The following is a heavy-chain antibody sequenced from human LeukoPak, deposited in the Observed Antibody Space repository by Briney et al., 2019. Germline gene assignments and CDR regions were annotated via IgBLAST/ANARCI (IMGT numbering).Heavy chain of an antibody. J-gene: IGHJ4*02. Sequence: NASETLSLTCAVYGGSFSGYYWSWIRQPPGKGLEWIGEINRSGSTNYNPSLKSRVTISVDTSKNQFSLKLSSVTAADTAVYYCARSTISTGGTFDYWGQGTLVTVSS. CDR3: ARSTISTGGTFDY. CDR2: INRSGST. V-gene: IGHV4-34*01. CDR1: GGSFSGYY. D-gene: IGHD5/OR15-5a*01.